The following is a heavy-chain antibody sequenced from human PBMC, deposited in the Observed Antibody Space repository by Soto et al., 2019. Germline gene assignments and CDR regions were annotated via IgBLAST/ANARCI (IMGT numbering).Heavy chain of an antibody. CDR1: GYSFNSYW. D-gene: IGHD2-15*01. CDR3: AREEYCSGGSCFNYYYSGMDV. V-gene: IGHV5-10-1*01. CDR2: IDPSDSYT. J-gene: IGHJ6*02. Sequence: ESLKISCKGSGYSFNSYWISWVRQMPGKGLEWMGRIDPSDSYTNYSPSFQGHVTISADKSISTAYLQWSSLKASDTAMYYCAREEYCSGGSCFNYYYSGMDVWGQGTTVTVSS.